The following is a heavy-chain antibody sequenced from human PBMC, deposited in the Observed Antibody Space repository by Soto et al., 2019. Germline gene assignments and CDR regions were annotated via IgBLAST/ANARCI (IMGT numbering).Heavy chain of an antibody. CDR2: ISSSSSYI. V-gene: IGHV3-21*01. D-gene: IGHD6-13*01. CDR3: ARSPSSSWYAPHGFDP. CDR1: GFTFSSYS. Sequence: GRSLRLSCAASGFTFSSYSMNWVRQAPGKGLEWVSSISSSSSYIYYADSVKGRFTISRDNAKNSLYLQMNSLRAEDTAVYYCARSPSSSWYAPHGFDPWGQGTLVTVSS. J-gene: IGHJ5*02.